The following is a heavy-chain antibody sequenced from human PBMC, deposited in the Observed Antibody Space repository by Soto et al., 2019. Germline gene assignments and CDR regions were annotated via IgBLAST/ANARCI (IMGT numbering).Heavy chain of an antibody. CDR3: ARDGVVVPAASHYYYGMDV. CDR1: RYPLTGYY. CDR2: INPNSGGT. J-gene: IGHJ6*02. V-gene: IGHV1-2*02. D-gene: IGHD2-2*01. Sequence: ASLKDTCKASRYPLTGYYKHWVRQAPGQRLEWMGLINPNSGGTDYAQMFQGRVTMTRDTSISTAYMELSRLRSDDTALYYCARDGVVVPAASHYYYGMDVWGQGTTVTVSS.